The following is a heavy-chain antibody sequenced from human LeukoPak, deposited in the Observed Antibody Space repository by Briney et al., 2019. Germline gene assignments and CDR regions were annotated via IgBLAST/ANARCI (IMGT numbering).Heavy chain of an antibody. CDR1: GFTFSSYG. Sequence: GGSLRLSCAASGFTFSSYGMLWVRQAPGKGLEWVAVISYDGSNKYYADSVKGRFTISRDNSKNTLYLQMNSLRAEDTAVYYWAKLRSWGQGTLVTVSS. D-gene: IGHD4/OR15-4a*01. CDR3: AKLRS. V-gene: IGHV3-30*18. J-gene: IGHJ4*02. CDR2: ISYDGSNK.